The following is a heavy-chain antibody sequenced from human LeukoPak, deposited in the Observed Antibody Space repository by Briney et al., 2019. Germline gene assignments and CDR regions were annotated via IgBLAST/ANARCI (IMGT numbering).Heavy chain of an antibody. Sequence: GGSLRLSCAASGFTFSSYAMLWVRQAPGKGLEWVAVISYDGSNKYYADSVKGRFTISRDNSKNTLYLQMNSLRAEDTAVYYCARSEEGTSDYWGQGTLVTVSS. V-gene: IGHV3-30-3*01. CDR3: ARSEEGTSDY. CDR2: ISYDGSNK. D-gene: IGHD1-7*01. CDR1: GFTFSSYA. J-gene: IGHJ4*02.